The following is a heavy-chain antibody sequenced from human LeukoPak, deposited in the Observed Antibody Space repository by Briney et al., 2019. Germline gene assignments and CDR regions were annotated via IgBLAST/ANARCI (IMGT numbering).Heavy chain of an antibody. Sequence: SETLSLTCAVYGGSFSGYYWSWIRQPPGKGLEWIGEINHSGSTNYNPSLKSRVTISVDTSKNQFSLKLSSVTAADTAVYYCARDPLFWSGYYSENDYWGQGTLVTVSS. CDR1: GGSFSGYY. CDR3: ARDPLFWSGYYSENDY. J-gene: IGHJ4*02. V-gene: IGHV4-34*01. D-gene: IGHD3-3*01. CDR2: INHSGST.